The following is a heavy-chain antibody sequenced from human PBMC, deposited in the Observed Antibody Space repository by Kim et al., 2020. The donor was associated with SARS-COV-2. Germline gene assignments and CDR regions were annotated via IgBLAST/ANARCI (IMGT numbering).Heavy chain of an antibody. D-gene: IGHD6-19*01. CDR3: ARAKGIAVAGSAFDI. J-gene: IGHJ3*02. Sequence: DTVKGRFTISRDNSKNELYLQMNSLRAEDTAVYYCARAKGIAVAGSAFDIWGQGTMVTVSS. V-gene: IGHV3-30*01.